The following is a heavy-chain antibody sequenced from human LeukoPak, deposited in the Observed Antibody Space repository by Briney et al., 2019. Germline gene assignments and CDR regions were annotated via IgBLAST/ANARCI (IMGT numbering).Heavy chain of an antibody. CDR2: INQDSSEK. V-gene: IGHV3-7*01. CDR3: VQGWRDN. J-gene: IGHJ4*02. D-gene: IGHD2-15*01. Sequence: GSLRLSCAASGFTFSNYWMTWVRQAPGKGLEWVANINQDSSEKFYVDSVKGRFTISRDNAKNSLYLHLNPLRPEDTAVYYCVQGWRDNWGQGTLVTVSS. CDR1: GFTFSNYW.